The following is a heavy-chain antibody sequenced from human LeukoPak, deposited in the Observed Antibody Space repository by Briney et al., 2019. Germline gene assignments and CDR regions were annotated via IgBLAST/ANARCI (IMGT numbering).Heavy chain of an antibody. CDR3: AREAYCGGDCYSGFDY. Sequence: SETLSLTCTVSGYSISSGYYWGWIRQPPGMGLEWIGYIYYSGSTNYNPSLKSRVTISVDPSKNQFSLKLSSVIAADTAVYYCAREAYCGGDCYSGFDYWGQGTLVTVSS. J-gene: IGHJ4*02. CDR2: IYYSGST. V-gene: IGHV4-61*01. D-gene: IGHD2-21*02. CDR1: GYSISSGYY.